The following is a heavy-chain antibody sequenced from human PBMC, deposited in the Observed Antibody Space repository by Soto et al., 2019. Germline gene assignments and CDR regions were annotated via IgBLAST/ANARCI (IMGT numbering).Heavy chain of an antibody. J-gene: IGHJ6*02. Sequence: SETLSLTCTVSGGSISSGDYYWSWIRQPPGKGLEWIGYIYYSGSTYYNPSLKSRVTISVDTSKNQFSLKLSSVTAADTAVYYCTVSTISHHYYGMVVWGPGTTVTLFS. CDR2: IYYSGST. CDR3: TVSTISHHYYGMVV. D-gene: IGHD5-12*01. V-gene: IGHV4-30-4*01. CDR1: GGSISSGDYY.